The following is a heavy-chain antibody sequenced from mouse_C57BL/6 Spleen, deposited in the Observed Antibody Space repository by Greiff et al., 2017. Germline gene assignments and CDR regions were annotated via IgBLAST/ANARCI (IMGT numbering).Heavy chain of an antibody. Sequence: VMLVESGAELVRPGTSVKVSCKASGYAFTNYLIEWVKQRPGQGLEWIGVINPGSGGTNYNEKFKGKATLTADKSSSTAYMQLSSLTSEDSAVYFCARDDYEGFAYWGQGTLVTVSA. CDR1: GYAFTNYL. CDR2: INPGSGGT. CDR3: ARDDYEGFAY. J-gene: IGHJ3*01. V-gene: IGHV1-54*01. D-gene: IGHD2-4*01.